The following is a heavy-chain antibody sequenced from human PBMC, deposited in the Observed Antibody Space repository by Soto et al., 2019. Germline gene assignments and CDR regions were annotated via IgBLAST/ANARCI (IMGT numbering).Heavy chain of an antibody. J-gene: IGHJ4*02. V-gene: IGHV4-59*01. Sequence: SETLSLTCTVSGGSISSYYWSWIRQPPGKGLEWIGYIYYSGSTNYNPSLKSRVTISVDTSKNQFSLKLSSVTAADTAVYYCARSSSGWTIFDYWGQGTLVTVPQ. D-gene: IGHD6-19*01. CDR3: ARSSSGWTIFDY. CDR1: GGSISSYY. CDR2: IYYSGST.